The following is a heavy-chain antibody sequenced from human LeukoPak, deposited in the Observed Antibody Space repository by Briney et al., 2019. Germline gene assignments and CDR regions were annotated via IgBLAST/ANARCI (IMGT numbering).Heavy chain of an antibody. D-gene: IGHD4-17*01. CDR3: ASVTTVTTKGHGAFDI. J-gene: IGHJ3*02. V-gene: IGHV1-69*13. CDR1: GGTFSSYA. CDR2: IIPIFGTA. Sequence: SVKVSCKASGGTFSSYAISWVRQAPGQGLEWMGGIIPIFGTANYAQNFQDRVTITADESTSTAYMELSSLRSEDTAVYYCASVTTVTTKGHGAFDIWGQGTMVTVSS.